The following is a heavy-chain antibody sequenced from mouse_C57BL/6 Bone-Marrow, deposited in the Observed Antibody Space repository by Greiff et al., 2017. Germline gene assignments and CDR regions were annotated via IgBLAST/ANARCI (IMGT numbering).Heavy chain of an antibody. V-gene: IGHV1-81*01. CDR3: ARSLLQRDY. J-gene: IGHJ2*01. CDR2: IYPRSGNT. D-gene: IGHD2-10*01. CDR1: GYTFTSYG. Sequence: VKLVESGAELARPGASVKLSCKASGYTFTSYGISWVKQRTGQGLEWIGEIYPRSGNTYYNEKFKGKATLTADKSSRTAYMELRSLTSEDSAVYFCARSLLQRDYWGQGTTLTVSS.